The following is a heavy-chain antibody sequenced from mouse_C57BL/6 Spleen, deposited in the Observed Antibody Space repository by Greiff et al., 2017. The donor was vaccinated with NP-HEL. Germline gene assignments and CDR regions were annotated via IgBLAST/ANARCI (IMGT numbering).Heavy chain of an antibody. J-gene: IGHJ2*01. CDR2: IDPSDSYT. CDR1: GYTFTSYW. D-gene: IGHD4-1*01. CDR3: ARSGNWDAFDY. V-gene: IGHV1-50*01. Sequence: QVQLQQPGAELVKPGASVKLSCKASGYTFTSYWMQWVKQRPGQGLEWIGEIDPSDSYTNYNQKFKGKATLTVDTSSSTAYMQLSSLTSEDSAVYYCARSGNWDAFDYWGQGTTLTVSS.